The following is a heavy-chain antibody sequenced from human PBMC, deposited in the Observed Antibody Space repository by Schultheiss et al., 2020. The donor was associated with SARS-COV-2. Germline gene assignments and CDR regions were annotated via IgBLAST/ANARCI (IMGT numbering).Heavy chain of an antibody. CDR3: ARYYDILTSYSYFDY. Sequence: GESLKISCAVSGFTFRNYWMNWVRQGPGKGLEWVANIKQDGTEKYYVDSVKGRFTISRDNAKNSLYLQMNSLRAEDTAVYYCARYYDILTSYSYFDYCGQGILVTV. V-gene: IGHV3-7*01. CDR2: IKQDGTEK. J-gene: IGHJ4*02. D-gene: IGHD3-9*01. CDR1: GFTFRNYW.